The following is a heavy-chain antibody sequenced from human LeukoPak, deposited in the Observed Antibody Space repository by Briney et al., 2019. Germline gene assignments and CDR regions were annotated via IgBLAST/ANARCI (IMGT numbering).Heavy chain of an antibody. V-gene: IGHV3-23*01. D-gene: IGHD1-14*01. CDR2: ILDSGYST. Sequence: GGSLRLSCAASGFTFSSYAMSWVRQAPGKGLEWVSGILDSGYSTYYANSVKGRFTISRDNAKNSLYLQMNSLRAEDTAIYYCVRGDRYFFDYWGQGTLVTVSS. CDR3: VRGDRYFFDY. CDR1: GFTFSSYA. J-gene: IGHJ4*02.